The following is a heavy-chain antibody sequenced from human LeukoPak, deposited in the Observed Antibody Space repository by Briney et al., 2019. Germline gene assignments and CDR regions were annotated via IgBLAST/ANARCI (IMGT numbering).Heavy chain of an antibody. D-gene: IGHD2-8*01. CDR2: ISAYNGNT. CDR3: ARGNDYGDY. Sequence: ASVKVSCKASGYTFTSYGISWVRQAPGQGLEWMGWISAYNGNTNYAQNFQGRVTMTRDTSITTAYMELNWLTTADTAMYYCARGNDYGDYWGQGTPVTVSS. V-gene: IGHV1-18*01. J-gene: IGHJ4*02. CDR1: GYTFTSYG.